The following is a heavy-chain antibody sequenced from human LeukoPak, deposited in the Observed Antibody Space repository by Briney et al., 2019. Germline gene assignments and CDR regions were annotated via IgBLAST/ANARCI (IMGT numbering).Heavy chain of an antibody. V-gene: IGHV3-21*01. CDR3: ARGTNRDGYNGY. CDR1: GFTFSSYS. CDR2: ISSSSSYI. J-gene: IGHJ4*02. Sequence: GGSLRLSCAASGFTFSSYSMNWVRQAPGKGLEWVSSISSSSSYIYYADSVKGRFTISRDNAKNSLYLQMNSLRAEDTAVYYCARGTNRDGYNGYWGQGTLVTVSS. D-gene: IGHD5-24*01.